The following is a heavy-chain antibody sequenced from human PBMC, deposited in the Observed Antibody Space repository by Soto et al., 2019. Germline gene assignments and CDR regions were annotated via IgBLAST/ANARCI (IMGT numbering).Heavy chain of an antibody. CDR2: MNPNSGNT. V-gene: IGHV1-8*01. D-gene: IGHD6-13*01. J-gene: IGHJ6*02. Sequence: ASVKVSCKASGYTFTSYDINWVRQATGQGLEWMGWMNPNSGNTDYAQKFQGRVTITRNASISTAYMELSSLRSEDTAVYYCARGRAAANYYYYGMDVWGQGTTVTVSS. CDR1: GYTFTSYD. CDR3: ARGRAAANYYYYGMDV.